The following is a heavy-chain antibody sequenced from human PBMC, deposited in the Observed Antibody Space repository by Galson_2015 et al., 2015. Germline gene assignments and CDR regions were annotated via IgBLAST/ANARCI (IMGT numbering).Heavy chain of an antibody. Sequence: TLSLTCAVSGGSISSGGYSWSWIRQPPGKGLEWIGYIYHSGSTYYNPSLKSRVTISVDRSKNQFSLKLSSMTAADTAVYYCARVNAQLDAFDIWGQGTMVTVSS. CDR2: IYHSGST. D-gene: IGHD5-18*01. J-gene: IGHJ3*02. CDR1: GGSISSGGYS. V-gene: IGHV4-30-2*01. CDR3: ARVNAQLDAFDI.